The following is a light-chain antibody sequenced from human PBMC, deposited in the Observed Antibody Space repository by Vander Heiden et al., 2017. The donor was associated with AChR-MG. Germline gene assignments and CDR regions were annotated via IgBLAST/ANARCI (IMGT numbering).Light chain of an antibody. J-gene: IGLJ1*01. CDR2: DNN. Sequence: QSVLTQPPAVSAAPGRRVTIACAGCSSNIGHYYVSWFHHLPGTAPKRLMFDNNKRPSGIPDRFSGSKSGTSATLGITGLQTGDEADKYCAAWDSSLSAVVFGTGTKVTVL. CDR1: SSNIGHYY. CDR3: AAWDSSLSAVV. V-gene: IGLV1-51*01.